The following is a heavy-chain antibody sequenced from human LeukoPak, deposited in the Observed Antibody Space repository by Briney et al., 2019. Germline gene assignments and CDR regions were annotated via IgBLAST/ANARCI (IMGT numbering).Heavy chain of an antibody. J-gene: IGHJ4*02. CDR3: ARGYYYDSSGYYAPDY. CDR2: IIPIFGTA. D-gene: IGHD3-22*01. CDR1: GGTLSSYA. Sequence: GASVKVSCKASGGTLSSYAISWVRQAPGQGLEWMGGIIPIFGTANYAQKFQGRVTITADESTSTAYMELSSLRSEDTAVYYCARGYYYDSSGYYAPDYWGQRTLVTVSS. V-gene: IGHV1-69*13.